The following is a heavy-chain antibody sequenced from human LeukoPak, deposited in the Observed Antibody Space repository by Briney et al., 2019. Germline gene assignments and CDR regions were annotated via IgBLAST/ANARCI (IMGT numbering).Heavy chain of an antibody. V-gene: IGHV1-8*01. J-gene: IGHJ4*02. CDR1: GYTFTSYD. D-gene: IGHD3-10*01. Sequence: ASVKVSCKASGYTFTSYDINWVRQATGQGLERMGWMNPNSGNTGYAQKFQGRVTMTRNTSISTVYMELSSLRSEDTAVYYCAGGARFGPGSFDYWGQGTLVTVSS. CDR3: AGGARFGPGSFDY. CDR2: MNPNSGNT.